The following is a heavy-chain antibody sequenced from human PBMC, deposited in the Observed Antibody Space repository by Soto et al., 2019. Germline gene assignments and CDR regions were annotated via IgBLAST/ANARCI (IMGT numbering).Heavy chain of an antibody. CDR1: GYTFTSYG. CDR3: ARYGYSSWEDYYYGMDV. V-gene: IGHV1-18*01. D-gene: IGHD5-18*01. J-gene: IGHJ6*02. CDR2: ISAYNGNT. Sequence: GASVKVSCKASGYTFTSYGISWVRQAPGQGLEWMGWISAYNGNTNYVQKLQGRVTMTTDTSTSTAYMELRSLRSDDTAVYYCARYGYSSWEDYYYGMDVWGQGTTVTVSS.